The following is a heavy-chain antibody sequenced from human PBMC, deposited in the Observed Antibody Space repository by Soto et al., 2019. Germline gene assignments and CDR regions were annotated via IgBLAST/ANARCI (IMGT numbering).Heavy chain of an antibody. CDR1: GYSFTSYW. J-gene: IGHJ6*02. Sequence: GESLKISWKGSGYSFTSYWISWVRQMPGKGLEWMGRIDPSDSYTNYSPSFQGHVTISADKSISTAYLQWSSLKASDTAMYYCARAYEYSSSQYYGMDVWGQGTTVTVSS. V-gene: IGHV5-10-1*01. D-gene: IGHD6-6*01. CDR2: IDPSDSYT. CDR3: ARAYEYSSSQYYGMDV.